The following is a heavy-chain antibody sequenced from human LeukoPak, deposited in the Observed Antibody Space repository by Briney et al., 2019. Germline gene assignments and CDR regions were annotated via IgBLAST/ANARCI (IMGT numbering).Heavy chain of an antibody. CDR3: AGGGIAVAANY. D-gene: IGHD6-19*01. CDR2: ISYDGSNK. V-gene: IGHV3-30*03. CDR1: GFTFSSYG. Sequence: GGSLRPPCAASGFTFSSYGMHWVRQAPGKGLEWVAVISYDGSNKYYADSVKGRFTISRDNSKNTLYLQMNSLRAEDTAVYYCAGGGIAVAANYWGQGTLVTVSS. J-gene: IGHJ4*02.